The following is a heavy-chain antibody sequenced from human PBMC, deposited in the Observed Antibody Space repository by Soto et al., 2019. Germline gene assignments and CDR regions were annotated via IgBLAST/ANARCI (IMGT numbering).Heavy chain of an antibody. CDR1: GFTFSSYG. CDR2: IWYDGSNK. Sequence: PGGSLRLSCAASGFTFSSYGMHWVRQAPGKGLEWVAVIWYDGSNKYYADSVKGRFTISRDNSKNTLYLQMNSLRAEDTAVYYCARDGHYDFWSGYKRLGGMDVWGQGTTVTVSS. V-gene: IGHV3-33*01. D-gene: IGHD3-3*01. CDR3: ARDGHYDFWSGYKRLGGMDV. J-gene: IGHJ6*02.